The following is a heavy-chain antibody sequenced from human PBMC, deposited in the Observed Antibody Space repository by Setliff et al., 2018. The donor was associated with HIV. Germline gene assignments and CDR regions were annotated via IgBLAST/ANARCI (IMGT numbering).Heavy chain of an antibody. J-gene: IGHJ3*02. CDR3: ARVSQDLLGAFDI. D-gene: IGHD7-27*01. Sequence: SETLSLTCTVSGDSISSGGFYWSWVRQRPGKGLEWIGNIYYSGSTNYNPSLKSRVIISVDSSKNQFFLKLTSVTAADTAMYYCARVSQDLLGAFDIWGQGTMVTVSS. V-gene: IGHV4-31*03. CDR1: GDSISSGGFY. CDR2: IYYSGST.